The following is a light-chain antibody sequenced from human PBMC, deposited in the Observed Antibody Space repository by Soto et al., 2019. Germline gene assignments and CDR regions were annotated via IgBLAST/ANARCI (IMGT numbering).Light chain of an antibody. CDR1: QSVSSSY. V-gene: IGKV3-20*01. CDR2: GAS. J-gene: IGKJ1*01. Sequence: HCPRTLTLSQGERATLSCRASQSVSSSYLAWYQQKPGQAPRLLIYGASSRATGIPDRFSGSGSGTDFTLTISRLEPEDFAVYYCQQYGSSPKTFGQGTKV. CDR3: QQYGSSPKT.